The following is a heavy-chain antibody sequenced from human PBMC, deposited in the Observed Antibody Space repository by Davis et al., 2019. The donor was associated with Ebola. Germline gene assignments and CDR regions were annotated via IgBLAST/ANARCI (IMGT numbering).Heavy chain of an antibody. Sequence: GESLKISCAASGFTFSNYGMHWVRQAPGTGLEWVAVIWYDGSNKYYADSVKGRFTISRDNSKNTLYLQMNSLRAEDTAVYYCAKDYCTSTSCYNYMDVWGKGTTVIVSS. V-gene: IGHV3-33*06. CDR1: GFTFSNYG. CDR3: AKDYCTSTSCYNYMDV. J-gene: IGHJ6*03. CDR2: IWYDGSNK. D-gene: IGHD2-2*02.